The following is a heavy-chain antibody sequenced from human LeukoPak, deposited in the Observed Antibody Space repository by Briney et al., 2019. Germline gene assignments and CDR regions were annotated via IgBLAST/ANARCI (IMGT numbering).Heavy chain of an antibody. CDR1: GYTFTSYD. CDR3: ARGRRRGSSGYYFDY. D-gene: IGHD3-22*01. J-gene: IGHJ4*02. CDR2: MNPNSGST. Sequence: GASVRVSCKASGYTFTSYDINWVRQATGRGLEWMGWMNPNSGSTGYAQKFQGRVTITRNTSISTAYMELSSLRSEDTAVYYCARGRRRGSSGYYFDYWGQGTLVTVSS. V-gene: IGHV1-8*03.